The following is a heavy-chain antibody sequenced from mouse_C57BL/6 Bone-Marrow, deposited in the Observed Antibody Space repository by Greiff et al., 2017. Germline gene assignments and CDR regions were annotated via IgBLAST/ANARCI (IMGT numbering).Heavy chain of an antibody. CDR3: ARQNDGSSYEFAY. CDR2: ISSGGSYT. CDR1: GFTFSSYG. V-gene: IGHV5-6*01. J-gene: IGHJ3*01. Sequence: EVMLVESGGDLVKPGGSLKLSCAASGFTFSSYGMSWVRQTPDKRLEWVATISSGGSYTYYPDSLKGRFTISRDNAKNTLYLQMSSLKSEDTAMYYCARQNDGSSYEFAYWGQGTLVTVSA. D-gene: IGHD1-1*01.